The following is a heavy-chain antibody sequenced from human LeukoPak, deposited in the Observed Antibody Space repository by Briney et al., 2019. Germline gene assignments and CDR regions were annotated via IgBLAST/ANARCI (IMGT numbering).Heavy chain of an antibody. J-gene: IGHJ4*02. CDR1: GGSISSSSYY. CDR2: IYHSGST. CDR3: ARVGIVATILDY. Sequence: SETLSLTCTVSGGSISSSSYYWGWIRQPPGKGLEWIGSIYHSGSTYYDPSLKSRVTISVDTSKNQFSLKLSSVTAADTAVYYCARVGIVATILDYWGQGTLVTVSS. V-gene: IGHV4-39*07. D-gene: IGHD5-12*01.